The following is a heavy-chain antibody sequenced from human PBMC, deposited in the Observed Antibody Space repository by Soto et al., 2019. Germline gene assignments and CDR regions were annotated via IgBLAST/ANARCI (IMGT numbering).Heavy chain of an antibody. CDR2: IYYSGST. Sequence: QVQLQESGPGLVKPSQTLSLTCTVSGGSISSGGYYWSWIRQHPGKGLEWIGYIYYSGSTYYNPSIKSRLTISVDTSKNPFSLKLSSVTAADTAVYYCARGVTMVRGVIHTPYFDYWGQGTLVTVSS. J-gene: IGHJ4*02. CDR1: GGSISSGGYY. V-gene: IGHV4-31*03. D-gene: IGHD3-10*01. CDR3: ARGVTMVRGVIHTPYFDY.